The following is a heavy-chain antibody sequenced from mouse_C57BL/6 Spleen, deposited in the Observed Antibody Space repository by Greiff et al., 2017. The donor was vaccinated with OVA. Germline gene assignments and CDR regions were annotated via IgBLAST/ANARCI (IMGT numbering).Heavy chain of an antibody. D-gene: IGHD1-1*01. J-gene: IGHJ4*01. Sequence: VQLQQPGAELVKPGASVKLSCKASGYTFTSYWMHWVKQRPGRGLEWIGRIDPNSGGTKYNEKFKSTATLTVDKPSSTAYMQLSSLTSEDSAGYYCARSRYDITTVVGMDAMDYWGQGTSVTVSS. CDR1: GYTFTSYW. V-gene: IGHV1-72*01. CDR3: ARSRYDITTVVGMDAMDY. CDR2: IDPNSGGT.